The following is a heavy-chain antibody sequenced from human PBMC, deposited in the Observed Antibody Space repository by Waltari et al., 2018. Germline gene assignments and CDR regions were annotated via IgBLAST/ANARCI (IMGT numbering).Heavy chain of an antibody. J-gene: IGHJ6*03. CDR2: INPNDGAT. CDR3: ATSTPHIVARPGDYYHYMDV. V-gene: IGHV1-46*01. CDR1: GFIFASYY. Sequence: QVQVVQSGAEVRKPGASVRGSCKASGFIFASYYIHWVRQVPGQGLEWMGIINPNDGATSYAQEFQGRVSVTWDTSTSTVHMELSSLRSEDTAVYYCATSTPHIVARPGDYYHYMDVWGKGTTVTISS. D-gene: IGHD6-6*01.